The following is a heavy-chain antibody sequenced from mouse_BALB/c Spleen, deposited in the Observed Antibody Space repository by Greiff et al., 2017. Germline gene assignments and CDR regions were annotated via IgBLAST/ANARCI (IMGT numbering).Heavy chain of an antibody. D-gene: IGHD2-2*01. V-gene: IGHV5-9-3*01. CDR3: ARQGYDRYWYFDV. Sequence: DVHLVESGGGLVKPGGSLKLSCAASGFTFSSYAMSWVRQTPEKRLEWVATISSGGSYTYYPDSVKGRFTISRDNAKNTLYLQMSSLRSEDTAMYYCARQGYDRYWYFDVWGAGTTVTVSS. CDR1: GFTFSSYA. J-gene: IGHJ1*01. CDR2: ISSGGSYT.